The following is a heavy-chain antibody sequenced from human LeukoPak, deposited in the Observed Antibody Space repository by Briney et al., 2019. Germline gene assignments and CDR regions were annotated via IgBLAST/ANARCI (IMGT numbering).Heavy chain of an antibody. Sequence: ASVKVSCKASGGTFSSYAISWVRLAPGQWLEWMGWIDTNTGNPTYAQGFTGRFVFSLDTSVTTTFLQISSLKAEDTAVYFCTRGRDTTGYFVYWGQGTLVTVSS. V-gene: IGHV7-4-1*02. D-gene: IGHD3-22*01. J-gene: IGHJ4*02. CDR2: IDTNTGNP. CDR3: TRGRDTTGYFVY. CDR1: GGTFSSYA.